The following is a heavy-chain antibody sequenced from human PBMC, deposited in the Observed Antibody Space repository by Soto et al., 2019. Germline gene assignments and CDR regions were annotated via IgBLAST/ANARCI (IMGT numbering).Heavy chain of an antibody. V-gene: IGHV3-30-3*01. J-gene: IGHJ4*01. D-gene: IGHD4-17*01. Sequence: QVQLVESGGGVVQPGRSLRLSCAASGFTFSSYAMHWVRQAPGKGLVWVAVISYDGSNKYYAYSVNGRFTISRDNSKNTLFLQMNSLRADDTAVYYCARVGRLHYFDYWGQGTLVTVTS. CDR1: GFTFSSYA. CDR2: ISYDGSNK. CDR3: ARVGRLHYFDY.